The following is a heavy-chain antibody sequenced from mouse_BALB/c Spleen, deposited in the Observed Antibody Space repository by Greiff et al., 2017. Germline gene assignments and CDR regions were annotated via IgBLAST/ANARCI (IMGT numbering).Heavy chain of an antibody. Sequence: DVKLVESGGGLVKPGGSLKLSCAASGFTFSSYAMSWVRQTPEKRLEWVASISSGGSTYYPDSVKGRFTISRDNARNILYLQMSSLRSEDTAMYYCARRDDLDYWGQGTSVTVSS. CDR2: ISSGGST. V-gene: IGHV5-6-5*01. CDR1: GFTFSSYA. J-gene: IGHJ4*01. CDR3: ARRDDLDY.